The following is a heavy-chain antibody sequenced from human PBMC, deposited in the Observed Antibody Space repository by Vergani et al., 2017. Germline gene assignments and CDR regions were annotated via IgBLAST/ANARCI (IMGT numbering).Heavy chain of an antibody. D-gene: IGHD5-18*01. CDR3: AREEDTAMVWGY. Sequence: QVQLVPSGAEVKKPGASVKVSCKASGYTFTSYGISWVRQAPGQGLEWMGWISAYNGNTNYAQKFQGRVTMTRDTSISTAYMELSRLRSDDTAVYYCAREEDTAMVWGYWGQGTLVTVSS. CDR1: GYTFTSYG. V-gene: IGHV1-18*01. J-gene: IGHJ4*02. CDR2: ISAYNGNT.